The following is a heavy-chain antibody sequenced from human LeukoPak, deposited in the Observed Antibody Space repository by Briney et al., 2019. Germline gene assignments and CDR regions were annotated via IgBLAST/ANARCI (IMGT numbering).Heavy chain of an antibody. CDR3: GKIQLSNFDMTFDS. D-gene: IGHD4-11*01. Sequence: GGSLRLACAASGFTFSSYVMNWVRQAPGEGLEWVSSISGSGDRTFYADSVKGRFTISRDNSKNTLYLQMNSLRAEDTAVYFCGKIQLSNFDMTFDSWGQGTLVTVSS. V-gene: IGHV3-23*01. J-gene: IGHJ4*02. CDR2: ISGSGDRT. CDR1: GFTFSSYV.